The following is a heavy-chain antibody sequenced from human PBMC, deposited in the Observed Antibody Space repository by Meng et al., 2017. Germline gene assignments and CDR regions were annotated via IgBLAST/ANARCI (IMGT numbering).Heavy chain of an antibody. CDR2: ISYDGSNK. Sequence: QVQLVESGGGVVQPGRSLRLSCAASGFIFSSYGMHWVRQAPGKGLEWVAVISYDGSNKYYADSVKGRFTISRDNSKNTLYLQMNSLRAEDTAVYYCAKDSDYGGNEYYFDYWGQGTLVTVSS. V-gene: IGHV3-30*18. CDR3: AKDSDYGGNEYYFDY. CDR1: GFIFSSYG. J-gene: IGHJ4*02. D-gene: IGHD4-23*01.